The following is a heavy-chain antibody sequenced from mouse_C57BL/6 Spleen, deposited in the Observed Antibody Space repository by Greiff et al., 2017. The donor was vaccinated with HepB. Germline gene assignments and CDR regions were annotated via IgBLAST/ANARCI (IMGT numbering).Heavy chain of an antibody. V-gene: IGHV3-6*01. CDR2: ISYDGSN. Sequence: ESGPGLVKPSQSLSLTCSVTGYSITSGYYWNWIRQFPGNKLEWMGYISYDGSNNYNPSLKNRISITRDTSKNQFFLTLNSVTTEDTATYYCAVYYDYDDGFAYWGQGTLVTVSA. D-gene: IGHD2-4*01. J-gene: IGHJ3*01. CDR3: AVYYDYDDGFAY. CDR1: GYSITSGYY.